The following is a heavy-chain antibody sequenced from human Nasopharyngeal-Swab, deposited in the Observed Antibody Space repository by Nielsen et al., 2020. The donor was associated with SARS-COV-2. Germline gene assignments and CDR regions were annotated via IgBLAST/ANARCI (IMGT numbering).Heavy chain of an antibody. CDR3: AHRGGYCSSTSCYTAFEFVVEYYFDY. Sequence: VRQMPGKALEWLALIYWNDDKRYSPSLKSRLTITKDTSKDQVVLTMTNMDPVDTATYYCAHRGGYCSSTSCYTAFEFVVEYYFDYWGQGTLVTVSS. D-gene: IGHD2-2*02. CDR2: IYWNDDK. J-gene: IGHJ4*02. V-gene: IGHV2-5*01.